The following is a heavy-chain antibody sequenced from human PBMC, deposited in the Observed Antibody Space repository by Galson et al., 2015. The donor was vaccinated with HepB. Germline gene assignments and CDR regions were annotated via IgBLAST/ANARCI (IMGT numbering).Heavy chain of an antibody. D-gene: IGHD5-18*01. CDR1: GFTFSSYA. V-gene: IGHV3-23*01. J-gene: IGHJ4*02. Sequence: SLRLSCAASGFTFSSYAMSWVRQAPGKGLEWVSAISGSGGSTYYADSVKGRFTISRDNSKNTLYLQMNSLRAEDTAVYYCAKGYGYSYGYIGLPEAYYFDYWGQGTLVTVSS. CDR3: AKGYGYSYGYIGLPEAYYFDY. CDR2: ISGSGGST.